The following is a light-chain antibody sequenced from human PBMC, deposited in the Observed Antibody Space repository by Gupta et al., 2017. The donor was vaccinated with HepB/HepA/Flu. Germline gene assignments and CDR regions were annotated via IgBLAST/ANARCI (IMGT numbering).Light chain of an antibody. CDR2: SAS. CDR3: QQYNNWLPVT. V-gene: IGKV3-15*01. J-gene: IGKJ4*01. Sequence: EIVMTQSPATLSLSPGERATLSCRASQSLSSNLAWYKQKPGQAPRLLIHSASTRATGIPARFSGSGYGTEFTLTISSLQSEDFAVYYCQQYNNWLPVTFGGGTKVESK. CDR1: QSLSSN.